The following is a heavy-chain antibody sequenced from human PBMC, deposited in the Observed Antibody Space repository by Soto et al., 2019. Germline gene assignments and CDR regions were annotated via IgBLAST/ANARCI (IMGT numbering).Heavy chain of an antibody. D-gene: IGHD1-26*01. CDR3: AREFSSGGSYYTYFVY. V-gene: IGHV1-69*13. CDR1: GGTFSSYA. J-gene: IGHJ4*02. Sequence: SVKVSCKPSGGTFSSYAISWVRQASGQGLEWMGVIIPIFGTANYAQKFQGRVTITADESTSTAYMELSSLRSEDTAVYYCAREFSSGGSYYTYFVYWGQGTLVTVSS. CDR2: IIPIFGTA.